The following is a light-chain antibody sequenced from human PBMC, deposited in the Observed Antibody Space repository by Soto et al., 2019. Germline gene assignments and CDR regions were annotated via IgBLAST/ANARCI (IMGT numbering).Light chain of an antibody. CDR3: QQYGSSPYT. CDR2: GAS. J-gene: IGKJ2*01. V-gene: IGKV3-20*01. CDR1: QSVSSTY. Sequence: EIVLTQSPGTLSLSPGERDTLSFRASQSVSSTYVAWHQQKPRQAPRLLIFGASSRATGIPDRFSGSGSGTDFTLTISRLEPEDFAVYYCQQYGSSPYTCGQGTKLEIK.